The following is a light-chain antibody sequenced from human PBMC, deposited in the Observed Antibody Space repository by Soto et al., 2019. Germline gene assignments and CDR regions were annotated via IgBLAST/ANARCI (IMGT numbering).Light chain of an antibody. CDR2: AAS. CDR3: QQRYSTPPT. V-gene: IGKV1-39*01. CDR1: QSISSY. Sequence: DIQMTQSPSSLSASVGDRVTITCRASQSISSYLNWDQQKPGKTPKLLIYAASSLQSGIPSRFSGSGSGTDFTLTISSLQPEDFATYYCQQRYSTPPTFGPVTKVDIK. J-gene: IGKJ3*01.